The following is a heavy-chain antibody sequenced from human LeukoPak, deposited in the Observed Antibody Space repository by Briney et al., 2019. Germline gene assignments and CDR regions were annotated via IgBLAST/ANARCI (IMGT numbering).Heavy chain of an antibody. J-gene: IGHJ5*02. CDR2: IYYSRSN. CDR1: GGSISSYY. Sequence: SQTLSLTCTVWGGSISSYYWRWLRQPPGKGVVGLGYIYYSRSNNYNPSRKRRVTISEETSKKQFSLKLSSVTAADTAVYYCARFGEKKTGGFDPWGQGTLVTVSS. CDR3: ARFGEKKTGGFDP. V-gene: IGHV4-59*01. D-gene: IGHD3-10*01.